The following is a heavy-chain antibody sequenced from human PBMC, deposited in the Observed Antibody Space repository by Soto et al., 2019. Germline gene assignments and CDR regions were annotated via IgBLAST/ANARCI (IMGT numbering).Heavy chain of an antibody. CDR2: IYYSGST. V-gene: IGHV4-59*12. J-gene: IGHJ6*02. CDR1: GGSISSYY. Sequence: SETLSLTCTVSGGSISSYYWSWIRQPPGKGLEWIGYIYYSGSTNYNPSLKSRVTISVDTSKNQFSLKLSSVTAADTAVYYCARGRGSSSWAYYYYGMDVWGQGSTVTVSS. CDR3: ARGRGSSSWAYYYYGMDV. D-gene: IGHD6-13*01.